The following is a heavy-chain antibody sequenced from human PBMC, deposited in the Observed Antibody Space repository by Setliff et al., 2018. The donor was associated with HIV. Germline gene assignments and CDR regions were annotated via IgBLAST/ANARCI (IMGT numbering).Heavy chain of an antibody. V-gene: IGHV4-34*01. J-gene: IGHJ6*03. CDR1: GDSFSGYD. CDR3: ARGFSRQYLFSGYMDV. CDR2: INHSGNT. D-gene: IGHD1-26*01. Sequence: SETLSLTCAVYGDSFSGYDWNWIRQPPGQGLEWIGEINHSGNTKYNPSLKSRVTISVDTSKNQFSLRLTSVTAADTAVYYCARGFSRQYLFSGYMDVWGKGATVTVSS.